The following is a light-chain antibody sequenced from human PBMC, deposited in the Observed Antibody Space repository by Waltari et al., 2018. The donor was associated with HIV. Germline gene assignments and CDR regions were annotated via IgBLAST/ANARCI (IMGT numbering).Light chain of an antibody. V-gene: IGKV4-1*01. CDR2: WAA. Sequence: DIVMTQSPDSLAVSLGERATITCKSSQSGLYSSNNKNYLAWYQKKQGQPPKLLINWAASRGFGVPEGIIGGGSWTNDTLTTISLQAEDVSVYYCRQSYITPWTFGRGTKVEIK. CDR1: QSGLYSSNNKNY. J-gene: IGKJ1*01. CDR3: RQSYITPWT.